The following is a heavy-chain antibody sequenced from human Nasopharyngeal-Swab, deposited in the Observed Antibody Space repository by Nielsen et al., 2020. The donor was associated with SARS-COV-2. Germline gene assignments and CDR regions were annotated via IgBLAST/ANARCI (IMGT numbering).Heavy chain of an antibody. J-gene: IGHJ6*02. CDR3: AREPTITFGGVIPPGYYYYGMDV. CDR2: ISYDGSNK. D-gene: IGHD3-16*02. Sequence: GESLKISCAASGFTFRSYAMHWVRQAPGKGLEWVSVISYDGSNKYYADSVKGRFTISRDNSKNTLYLQMNSLRAEDTAVYYCAREPTITFGGVIPPGYYYYGMDVWGQGTTVTVSS. CDR1: GFTFRSYA. V-gene: IGHV3-30*04.